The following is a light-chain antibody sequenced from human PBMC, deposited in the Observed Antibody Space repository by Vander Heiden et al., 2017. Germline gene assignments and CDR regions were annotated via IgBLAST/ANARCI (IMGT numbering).Light chain of an antibody. CDR2: QAS. CDR3: QQDGCYPWT. Sequence: DIQMAQSPSSLSASVGDRVTITCRASEHMNNYLAWYQQKPGKAPTLLIYQASTLHSGTPSRFSGRGSGTEFTLTISSLQPDDFAIYYCQQDGCYPWTFGQGSMVEIK. J-gene: IGKJ1*01. CDR1: EHMNNY. V-gene: IGKV1-5*03.